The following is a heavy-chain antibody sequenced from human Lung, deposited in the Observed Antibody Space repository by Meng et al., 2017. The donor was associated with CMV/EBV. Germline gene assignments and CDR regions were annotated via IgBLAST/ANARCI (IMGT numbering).Heavy chain of an antibody. D-gene: IGHD7-27*01. Sequence: SVKVSCKASGYTFTAHYFHWVRQAPGQGLEWMGWIHPHRGDTNYAQQFQGRVTLTRDTSINTGYMELTRLTSDDTAVYYCARDNNWGPDYWGQGTLVTGS. CDR2: IHPHRGDT. CDR3: ARDNNWGPDY. V-gene: IGHV1-2*02. J-gene: IGHJ4*02. CDR1: GYTFTAHY.